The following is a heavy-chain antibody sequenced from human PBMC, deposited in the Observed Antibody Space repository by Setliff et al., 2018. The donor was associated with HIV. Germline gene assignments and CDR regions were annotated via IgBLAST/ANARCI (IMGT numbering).Heavy chain of an antibody. CDR1: GYTFTDYY. J-gene: IGHJ4*02. Sequence: GVSVKVSCKASGYTFTDYYIHWVRQAPGQGLEWMGRINPNSGDTNYAQIFQGRVTMTRDTSVTTAYMDLSGLTSDDTAVYYCAGGFGDLWGYYFDYWGQGTLVTVSS. D-gene: IGHD3-10*01. CDR2: INPNSGDT. V-gene: IGHV1-2*06. CDR3: AGGFGDLWGYYFDY.